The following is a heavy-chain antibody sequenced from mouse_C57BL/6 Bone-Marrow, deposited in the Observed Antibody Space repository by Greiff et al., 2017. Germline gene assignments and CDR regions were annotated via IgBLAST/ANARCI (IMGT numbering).Heavy chain of an antibody. CDR3: ARWGGRYYFDY. CDR1: GYTFTSYW. J-gene: IGHJ2*01. Sequence: VQLQESGAELVKPGASVKLSCKASGYTFTSYWMHWVKQRPGQGLEWIGMIHPNSGSTNYNEKFKSKATLTVDKSSSTAYMQLSSLTSEDSAVYYCARWGGRYYFDYWGQGTTLTVSS. CDR2: IHPNSGST. V-gene: IGHV1-64*01. D-gene: IGHD1-1*01.